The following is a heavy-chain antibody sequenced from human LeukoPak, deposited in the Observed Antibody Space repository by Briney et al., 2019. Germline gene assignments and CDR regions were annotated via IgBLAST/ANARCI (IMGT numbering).Heavy chain of an antibody. CDR3: ARGGSSGPYNWFDP. CDR1: GDSINSHY. D-gene: IGHD6-19*01. J-gene: IGHJ5*02. Sequence: PSETLSLTCNVSGDSINSHYWSWIRQPPGKGLEWIGYVYNSRSTNNNPSLKSRVTISEDKSKNQLTLRLTSVTAADTAVYYCARGGSSGPYNWFDPWDQGILVTVSS. V-gene: IGHV4-59*11. CDR2: VYNSRST.